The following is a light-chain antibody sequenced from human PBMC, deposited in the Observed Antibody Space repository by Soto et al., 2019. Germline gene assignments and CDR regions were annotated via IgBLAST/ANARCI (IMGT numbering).Light chain of an antibody. V-gene: IGLV2-8*01. CDR1: SSDIGRYNY. J-gene: IGLJ1*01. CDR3: SSFVGSNNFV. Sequence: LTQPPSASGSPGQSVTFSCTGTSSDIGRYNYVSWYQQHPGKAPKLMIFGVNKRPSGVPDRFSGSKSGNTASLTVSGLQAEDEADYFCSSFVGSNNFVFGTGTKSPS. CDR2: GVN.